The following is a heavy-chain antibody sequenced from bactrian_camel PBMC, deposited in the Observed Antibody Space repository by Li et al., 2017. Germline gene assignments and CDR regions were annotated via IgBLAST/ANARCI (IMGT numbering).Heavy chain of an antibody. D-gene: IGHD1*01. CDR2: IDGDGNT. Sequence: HVQLVESGGGSVQAGMSLRLSCEVSGYNPSSYCMGWFRLAPGKEREGVAAIDGDGNTAYVDSVKSRFTISRDNARHTLYLQMDSLNSEDSAVYYCAADWRFWEWCTLVRNEYNVWGQGTQVTVS. CDR1: GYNPSSYC. V-gene: IGHV3S1*01. J-gene: IGHJ4*01. CDR3: AADWRFWEWCTLVRNEYNV.